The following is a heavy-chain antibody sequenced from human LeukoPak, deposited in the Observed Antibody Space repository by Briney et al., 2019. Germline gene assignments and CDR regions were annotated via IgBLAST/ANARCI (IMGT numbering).Heavy chain of an antibody. CDR2: ITYDGTNK. CDR3: ARVEYSSSPHFDY. J-gene: IGHJ4*02. D-gene: IGHD6-6*01. Sequence: GGSLRLSCAASGFTFDSYALHWVRQAPGEGLEWLAIITYDGTNKYYADSVKGRFTISRDNSKNTLFLQMNSLRAEDTAVYYCARVEYSSSPHFDYWGQGTLVTVSS. V-gene: IGHV3-30-3*01. CDR1: GFTFDSYA.